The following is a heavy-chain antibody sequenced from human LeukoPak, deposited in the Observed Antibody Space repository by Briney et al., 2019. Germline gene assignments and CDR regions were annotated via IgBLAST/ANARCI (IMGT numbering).Heavy chain of an antibody. J-gene: IGHJ4*02. D-gene: IGHD6-13*01. CDR2: IYYSGST. V-gene: IGHV4-59*08. Sequence: SETLSLTCTVSGGSTSRYYWSWIRQPPGKRLEWLGYIYYSGSTTYNPSLKSRLTMSVDTSKNQISLKLISLTAADTAVYYCARLPGIAAVWGQGTLVTVSS. CDR3: ARLPGIAAV. CDR1: GGSTSRYY.